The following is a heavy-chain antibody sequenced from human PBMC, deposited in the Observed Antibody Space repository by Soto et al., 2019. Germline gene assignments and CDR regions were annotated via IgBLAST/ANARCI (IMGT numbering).Heavy chain of an antibody. D-gene: IGHD3-3*01. Sequence: PSETLSLTCTVSGGSISSSSYYWGWIRQPPGKGLEWIGSIYYSGSTYYNPSLKSRVTISVDTSKNQFSLKLSTVTAADTDVYYCARLRWYDFWSGYSGDYYYMDVWGKGTTVTVSS. J-gene: IGHJ6*03. CDR3: ARLRWYDFWSGYSGDYYYMDV. CDR2: IYYSGST. CDR1: GGSISSSSYY. V-gene: IGHV4-39*01.